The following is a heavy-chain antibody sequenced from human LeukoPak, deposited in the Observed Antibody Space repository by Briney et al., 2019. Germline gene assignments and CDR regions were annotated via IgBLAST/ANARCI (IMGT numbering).Heavy chain of an antibody. D-gene: IGHD2-15*01. CDR3: VRGDIRPWGYYDYYNMDV. CDR1: GYTFTGYY. CDR2: INPNSGGT. J-gene: IGHJ6*03. V-gene: IGHV1-2*02. Sequence: ASVKVSCKASGYTFTGYYMHWVRQAPGQGLEWMGWINPNSGGTNYAQKFQGRVTMTRDTSISTAYMELNSLRSEDTAVYYCVRGDIRPWGYYDYYNMDVWGKGTTVTISS.